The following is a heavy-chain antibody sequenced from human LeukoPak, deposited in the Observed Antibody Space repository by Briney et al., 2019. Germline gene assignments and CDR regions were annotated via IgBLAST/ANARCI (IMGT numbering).Heavy chain of an antibody. CDR2: ISAYNGNT. CDR1: GGTFSSYA. CDR3: ARTALFSGSYDYYGMDV. J-gene: IGHJ6*02. D-gene: IGHD1-26*01. Sequence: ASVKVSCKASGGTFSSYAISWVRQAPGQGLEWMGWISAYNGNTNYAQKLQGRVTMTTDTSTSTAYMELRSLRSDDTAVYYCARTALFSGSYDYYGMDVWGQGTTVTVSS. V-gene: IGHV1-18*01.